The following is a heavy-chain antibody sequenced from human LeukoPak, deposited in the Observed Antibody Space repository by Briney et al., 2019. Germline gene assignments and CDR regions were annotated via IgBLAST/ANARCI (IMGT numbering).Heavy chain of an antibody. J-gene: IGHJ4*02. D-gene: IGHD4-23*01. CDR1: GGSISSYY. CDR2: IYYSGRT. CDR3: ARANYGGNFDY. Sequence: SETLSLTCTVSGGSISSYYWSWIRQPPGKGLEWIGYIYYSGRTDYNPSLKSRVTISVDRSKNQFSLKLSSVTAADTAVYYCARANYGGNFDYWGQGTLVTVSS. V-gene: IGHV4-59*12.